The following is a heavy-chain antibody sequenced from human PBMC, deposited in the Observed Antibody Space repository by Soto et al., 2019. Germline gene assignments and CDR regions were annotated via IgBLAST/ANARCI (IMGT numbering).Heavy chain of an antibody. CDR2: IIPIFGTA. CDR1: GGTFSSYA. CDR3: ARDVFGGSSVYYHYGMDV. V-gene: IGHV1-69*06. J-gene: IGHJ6*02. Sequence: GASVKVSCKXSGGTFSSYAISWVRQAPGQGLEWMGGIIPIFGTANYAQKFQGRVTITADKSTSTAYMELSSLRSEDTAVYYCARDVFGGSSVYYHYGMDVWGQGTTVTVSS. D-gene: IGHD2-15*01.